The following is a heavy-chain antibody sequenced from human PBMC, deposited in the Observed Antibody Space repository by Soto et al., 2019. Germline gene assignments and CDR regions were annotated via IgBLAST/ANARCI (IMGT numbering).Heavy chain of an antibody. CDR3: AKCPFGGSCCSDWFDP. V-gene: IGHV3-30*18. CDR2: ISYDGSNK. Sequence: GGSLRLSCAASGFTFSSYGMHWVRQAPGKGLEWVAVISYDGSNKYYADSVKGRFTISRDNSKNTLYLQMNSLRAEDTAVYYCAKCPFGGSCCSDWFDPWGQGTLVTVSS. J-gene: IGHJ5*02. D-gene: IGHD2-15*01. CDR1: GFTFSSYG.